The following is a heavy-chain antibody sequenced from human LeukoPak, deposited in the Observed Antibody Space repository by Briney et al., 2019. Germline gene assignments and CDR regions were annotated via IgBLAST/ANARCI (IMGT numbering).Heavy chain of an antibody. CDR3: TRVPIRTVTMIIVIRGHDAFDI. Sequence: SGGSLSLSCTASGVSFGDYSMTWFRQPPGKGLEWVGFINAKACGGTTQYAASVKGRFIISGDDSKSIAYMQKNSLQTEDTAVYFCTRVPIRTVTMIIVIRGHDAFDIWGQGTMVTVSS. J-gene: IGHJ3*02. CDR2: INAKACGGTT. D-gene: IGHD3-22*01. V-gene: IGHV3-49*03. CDR1: GVSFGDYS.